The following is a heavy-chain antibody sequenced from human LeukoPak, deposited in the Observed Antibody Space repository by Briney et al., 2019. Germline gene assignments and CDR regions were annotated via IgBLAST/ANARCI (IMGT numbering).Heavy chain of an antibody. Sequence: ASVTVSCTSSGYSFTVFYIHWVRQAPGQGLEWMAWINPQTGATNYAQKFKGRITTTRDLSITTAYMEVTTLRSDDTAVYYCARGGDDSGLYFAYWGQGTLVTVSS. CDR1: GYSFTVFY. CDR3: ARGGDDSGLYFAY. V-gene: IGHV1-2*02. D-gene: IGHD3-22*01. CDR2: INPQTGAT. J-gene: IGHJ4*02.